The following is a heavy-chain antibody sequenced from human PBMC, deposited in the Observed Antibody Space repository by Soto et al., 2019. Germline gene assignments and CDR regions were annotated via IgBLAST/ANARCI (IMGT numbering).Heavy chain of an antibody. Sequence: QLQLQESGPGLVKPSETLSLTCTVSGGSISSNNYFWGWIRQPPGKGLEWIGSISYSGSTYYNPSLKSRVTISVDRSKNQFSLKLSSVTAADTAVYYCARHADLYYFDYWGQGTLVTVSS. CDR1: GGSISSNNYF. CDR2: ISYSGST. J-gene: IGHJ4*02. CDR3: ARHADLYYFDY. V-gene: IGHV4-39*01.